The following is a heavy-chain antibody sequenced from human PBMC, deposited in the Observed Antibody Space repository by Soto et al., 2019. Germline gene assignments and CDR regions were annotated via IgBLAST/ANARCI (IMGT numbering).Heavy chain of an antibody. J-gene: IGHJ4*02. CDR2: LNSDGSST. CDR3: ARGGFWNGYSEISH. CDR1: GFTFSSYW. Sequence: EVQLVESGGGLVQPGGSMRLSCTASGFTFSSYWMHWVRQAPGKGLVWVSRLNSDGSSTSYADSVKGRFTISRDDAKNTLYLQMNSLRAEDTAVYYCARGGFWNGYSEISHWGQRTLVTVSS. V-gene: IGHV3-74*01. D-gene: IGHD3-3*01.